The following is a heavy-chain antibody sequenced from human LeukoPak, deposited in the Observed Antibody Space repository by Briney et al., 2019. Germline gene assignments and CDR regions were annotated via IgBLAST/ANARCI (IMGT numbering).Heavy chain of an antibody. CDR1: GGSFSGYY. D-gene: IGHD3-16*01. V-gene: IGHV4-34*01. J-gene: IGHJ6*03. CDR2: IYYSGST. Sequence: PSETLSLTCAVYGGSFSGYYWGWIRQPPGKGLEWIGSIYYSGSTYYNPSLKSRVTISVDTSKNQFSLKLSSVTAADTAVYYCARFNFGEYYYYYMDVWGKGTTVTVSS. CDR3: ARFNFGEYYYYYMDV.